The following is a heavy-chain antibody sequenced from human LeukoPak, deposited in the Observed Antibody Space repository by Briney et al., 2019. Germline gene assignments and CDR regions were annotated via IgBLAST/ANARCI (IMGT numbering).Heavy chain of an antibody. D-gene: IGHD4-17*01. V-gene: IGHV3-66*01. CDR1: GFTVSSNY. CDR3: ARDRDLYGDYAGAFDI. Sequence: GGSLRLSCAASGFTVSSNYMSWVRQAPGKGLEWGSVIYSGGSTYYADSVKGRFTISRDNSNNTLYLQMNSLRAEDTAVYYCARDRDLYGDYAGAFDIWGQGTMVT. CDR2: IYSGGST. J-gene: IGHJ3*02.